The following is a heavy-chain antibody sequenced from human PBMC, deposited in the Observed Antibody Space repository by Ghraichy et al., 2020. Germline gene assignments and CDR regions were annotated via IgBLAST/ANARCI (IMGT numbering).Heavy chain of an antibody. CDR2: IYYSGST. J-gene: IGHJ4*02. Sequence: SETLSLTCTVSGGSISSSSYYWGWIRQPPGKGLEWIGSIYYSGSTYYNPSLKSRVTISVDTSKNQFSLKLSSVTAADTAVYYCARRSTLNQLPADFDYWGQGTLVTVSS. CDR1: GGSISSSSYY. D-gene: IGHD2-2*01. V-gene: IGHV4-39*01. CDR3: ARRSTLNQLPADFDY.